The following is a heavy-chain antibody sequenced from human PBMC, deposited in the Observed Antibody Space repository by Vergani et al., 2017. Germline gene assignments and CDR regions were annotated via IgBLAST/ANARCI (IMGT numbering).Heavy chain of an antibody. Sequence: QVQLVQSGAEVKKPGASVKVSCKVSGYTLTELSMHWVRQAPGKGLEWMGGFDPEDGETIYAQKFQGRVTMTEDTSTDTAYMELSSLRSEDTAVYYCATAQIRVDTAMVIMAFDLWGQGTMVTVSS. CDR2: FDPEDGET. J-gene: IGHJ3*01. CDR3: ATAQIRVDTAMVIMAFDL. V-gene: IGHV1-24*01. D-gene: IGHD5-18*01. CDR1: GYTLTELS.